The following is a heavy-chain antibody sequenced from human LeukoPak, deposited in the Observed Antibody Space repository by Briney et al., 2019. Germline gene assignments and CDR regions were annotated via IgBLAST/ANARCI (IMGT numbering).Heavy chain of an antibody. V-gene: IGHV3-23*01. Sequence: GGSPRLSCAASGFTFSTDSTAAGSEGPQEGMEWVSTIGTGVGTTFYADSSRGRFTISRDNSKDTVYLQMNSLRAEDTAVYHCAEGSTGPDAWGQGTMVTVSS. J-gene: IGHJ3*01. CDR1: GFTFSTDS. CDR3: AEGSTGPDA. CDR2: IGTGVGTT. D-gene: IGHD2-8*02.